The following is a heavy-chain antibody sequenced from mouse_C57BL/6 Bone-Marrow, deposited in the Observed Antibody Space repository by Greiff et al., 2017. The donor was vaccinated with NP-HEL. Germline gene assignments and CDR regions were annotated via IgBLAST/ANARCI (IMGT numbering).Heavy chain of an antibody. J-gene: IGHJ4*01. CDR1: GYTFTSYW. CDR2: IYPGSGST. CDR3: ARSGWLLWLGYYAMDY. V-gene: IGHV1-55*01. Sequence: QVQLQQPGAELVKPWASVKMSCKASGYTFTSYWITWVKQRPGQGLEWIGDIYPGSGSTNYNEKFKSKATLTVDTSSSTAYMQLSSLTSEDSAVYYCARSGWLLWLGYYAMDYWGQGTSVTVSS. D-gene: IGHD2-3*01.